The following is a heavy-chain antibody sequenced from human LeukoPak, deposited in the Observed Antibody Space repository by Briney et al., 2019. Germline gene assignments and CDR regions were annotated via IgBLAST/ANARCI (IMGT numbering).Heavy chain of an antibody. CDR2: ISYDGSNK. J-gene: IGHJ4*02. V-gene: IGHV3-30*18. CDR1: GFTFSSYG. D-gene: IGHD3-9*01. CDR3: AEGGVPFGYFDWSYFDY. Sequence: GGSLRLSCAASGFTFSSYGMHWVRQAPGKGLEWVAVISYDGSNKYYADSVKGRFTISRDNSKNTLYLQMNSLRAEDTAVYYCAEGGVPFGYFDWSYFDYWGQGTLVTVSS.